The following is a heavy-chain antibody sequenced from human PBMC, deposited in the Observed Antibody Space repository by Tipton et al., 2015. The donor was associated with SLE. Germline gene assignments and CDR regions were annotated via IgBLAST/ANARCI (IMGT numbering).Heavy chain of an antibody. CDR2: IYYSGST. V-gene: IGHV4-39*01. CDR1: GGSISSSSYY. CDR3: ARGEYSSSWYPFDY. J-gene: IGHJ4*02. D-gene: IGHD6-13*01. Sequence: TLSLTCTVSGGSISSSSYYWGWIRQPPGKGLEWIGSIYYSGSTYYNPSLKSRVTISVDTSKNQFSLKLSSVTAADPAVYYCARGEYSSSWYPFDYWGQGPLVTVSS.